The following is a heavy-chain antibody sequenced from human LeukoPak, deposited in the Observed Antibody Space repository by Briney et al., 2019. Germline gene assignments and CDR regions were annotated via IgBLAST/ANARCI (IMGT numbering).Heavy chain of an antibody. Sequence: GGSLRLSCAASGFTLSSYWMSWVRQAPGKGLEWVSSIGGGDTHYADSVKGRFTISRDDSRSTVDLQMSSLRAEDTAVYYCAKDGQSFNSMYDYFDSWGQGTLVTVSS. J-gene: IGHJ4*02. CDR2: IGGGDT. D-gene: IGHD2-8*01. V-gene: IGHV3-23*01. CDR3: AKDGQSFNSMYDYFDS. CDR1: GFTLSSYW.